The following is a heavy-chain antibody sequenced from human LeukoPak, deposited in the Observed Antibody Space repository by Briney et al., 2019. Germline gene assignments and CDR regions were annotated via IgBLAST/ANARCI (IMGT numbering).Heavy chain of an antibody. Sequence: SQTLSLTCTVSGGSISSGDYYWSWIRQPPGKGLEWIGYIYYSGSTYYNPSLKSRVTLSVDTSKNQFSLKLSSVTAADTAVYYCARGLGGEITFGDSFDYWGQGTLVTVSS. D-gene: IGHD3-16*01. V-gene: IGHV4-30-4*01. CDR3: ARGLGGEITFGDSFDY. J-gene: IGHJ4*02. CDR2: IYYSGST. CDR1: GGSISSGDYY.